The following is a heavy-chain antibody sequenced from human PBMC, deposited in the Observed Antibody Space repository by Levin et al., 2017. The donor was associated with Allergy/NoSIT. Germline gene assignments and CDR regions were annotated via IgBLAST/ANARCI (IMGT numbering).Heavy chain of an antibody. V-gene: IGHV3-11*01. J-gene: IGHJ4*02. CDR2: ISSSGSTI. CDR1: GFTFSDYY. CDR3: ARVALRRYFDY. Sequence: GESLKISCAASGFTFSDYYMSWIRQAPGKGLEWVSYISSSGSTIYYADSVKGRFTISRDNAKNSLYLQMNSLRAEDTAVYYCARVALRRYFDYWGQGTLVTVSS.